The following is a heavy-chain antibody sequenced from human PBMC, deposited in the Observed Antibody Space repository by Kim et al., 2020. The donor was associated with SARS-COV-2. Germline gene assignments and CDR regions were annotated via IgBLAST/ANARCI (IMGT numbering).Heavy chain of an antibody. CDR2: INHSGST. J-gene: IGHJ5*02. V-gene: IGHV4-34*01. CDR1: GGSFSGYY. D-gene: IGHD5-12*01. CDR3: ARVGGYSGYTPGNWFDP. Sequence: SETLSLTCAVYGGSFSGYYWSWIRQPPGKGLEWIGEINHSGSTNYNPSLKSRVTISVDTSKNQFSLKLSSVTAADTAVYYCARVGGYSGYTPGNWFDPWGQGTLVTVSS.